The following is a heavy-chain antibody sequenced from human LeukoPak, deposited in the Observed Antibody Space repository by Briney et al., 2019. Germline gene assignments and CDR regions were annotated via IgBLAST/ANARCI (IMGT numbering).Heavy chain of an antibody. Sequence: SETLSLSCTVSGGSISNDYGSWIRQPPGKGLEWIGHIYYSGSTSYNRSLKSRVTISVDASKTQFSLKLSSVTAADTAVYYCASPIYCSSTSCPWFLWGQGTLVTVSS. V-gene: IGHV4-59*08. CDR2: IYYSGST. CDR1: GGSISNDY. D-gene: IGHD2-2*01. J-gene: IGHJ4*02. CDR3: ASPIYCSSTSCPWFL.